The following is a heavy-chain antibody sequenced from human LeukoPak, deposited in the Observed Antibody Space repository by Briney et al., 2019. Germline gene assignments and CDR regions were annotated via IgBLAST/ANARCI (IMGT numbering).Heavy chain of an antibody. D-gene: IGHD4-17*01. CDR2: ISSSGSTI. V-gene: IGHV3-11*01. J-gene: IGHJ6*02. CDR1: GFTFSDYY. CDR3: ARDGEYGDYAPGYYYGMDV. Sequence: PGGSLRLSCAASGFTFSDYYMSWIRQAPGKGLEWVSYISSSGSTIYYADSVKGRFTISRDNAKNSLYLQMNSLRAEDTAVYYCARDGEYGDYAPGYYYGMDVWGQGTTVTVSS.